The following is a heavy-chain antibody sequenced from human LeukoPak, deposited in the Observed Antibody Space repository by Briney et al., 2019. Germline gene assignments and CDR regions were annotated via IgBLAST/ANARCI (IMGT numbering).Heavy chain of an antibody. D-gene: IGHD3-22*01. CDR2: IRSNSDGGTI. V-gene: IGHV3-15*07. Sequence: GGSLRLSCATSGFTFSNAWMNWVRQAPGKGLEWVGRIRSNSDGGTIDYAAPVKGRFTLSRDDSKTTLYLQMNSLQTEATAVYYCATDFYDSTWGQGTLVTVSS. J-gene: IGHJ5*02. CDR3: ATDFYDST. CDR1: GFTFSNAW.